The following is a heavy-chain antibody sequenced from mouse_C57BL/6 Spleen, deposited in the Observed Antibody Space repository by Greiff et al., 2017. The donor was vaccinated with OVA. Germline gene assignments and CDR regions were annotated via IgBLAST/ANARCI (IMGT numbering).Heavy chain of an antibody. CDR1: GYAFTNYL. Sequence: QVQLQQSGAELVRPGTSVKVSCKASGYAFTNYLIEWVKQRPGQGLEWIGVINPGSGGTNYNEKFKGKATLTADKSSSTAYMQLSSLTSEDSAVYFCARSGYYYGSSSYYFDYWGQGTTLTVSS. J-gene: IGHJ2*01. CDR2: INPGSGGT. D-gene: IGHD1-1*01. V-gene: IGHV1-54*01. CDR3: ARSGYYYGSSSYYFDY.